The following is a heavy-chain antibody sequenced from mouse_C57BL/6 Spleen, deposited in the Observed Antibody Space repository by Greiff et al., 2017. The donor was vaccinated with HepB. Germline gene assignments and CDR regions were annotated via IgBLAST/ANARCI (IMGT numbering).Heavy chain of an antibody. J-gene: IGHJ2*01. V-gene: IGHV1-50*01. CDR1: GYTFTSYW. CDR3: ARKRCNYLFDY. CDR2: IDPSDSYT. Sequence: QVQLQQPGAELVKPGASVKLSCKASGYTFTSYWMQWVKQRPGQGLEWIGEIDPSDSYTNYNQKFKGKATLTVDTSSSTAYMQISSLTSEDSAVYYCARKRCNYLFDYWGQGTTLTVSS. D-gene: IGHD2-1*01.